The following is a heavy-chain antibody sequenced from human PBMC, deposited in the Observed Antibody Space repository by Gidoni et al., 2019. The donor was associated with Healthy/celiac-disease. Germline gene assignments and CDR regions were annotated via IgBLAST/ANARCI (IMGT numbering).Heavy chain of an antibody. CDR1: GFTFSSSW. V-gene: IGHV3-74*01. CDR3: ARGGDDSSGYYFPNHDAFDI. D-gene: IGHD3-22*01. CDR2: SNSDGSST. Sequence: EVQLVESGGGLVQPGGSLRLSCAASGFTFSSSWMHWVRQAPAKGLVWFSRSNSDGSSTSHADSVKGRFTISRDNAKNTLYLQMNSLRAEDTAVYYCARGGDDSSGYYFPNHDAFDIWGQGTMVTVSS. J-gene: IGHJ3*02.